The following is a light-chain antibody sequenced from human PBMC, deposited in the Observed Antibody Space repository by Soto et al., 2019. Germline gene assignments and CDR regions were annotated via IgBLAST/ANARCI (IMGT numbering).Light chain of an antibody. CDR1: QSVSSN. V-gene: IGKV3-15*01. CDR2: GAS. J-gene: IGKJ1*01. Sequence: EIVMTQSPATLSVSPGERATLSCRASQSVSSNLAWYQQKPGQAPRLLIYGASTRATGIPARFSGSGSRTEFTLTISSLQSEDFAVYYCQQYRTFGQGTKVEIK. CDR3: QQYRT.